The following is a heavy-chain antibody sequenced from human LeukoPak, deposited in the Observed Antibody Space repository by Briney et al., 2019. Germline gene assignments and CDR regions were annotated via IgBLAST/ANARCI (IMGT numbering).Heavy chain of an antibody. CDR1: GGSISNHF. CDR2: VSTSGST. V-gene: IGHV4-4*07. J-gene: IGHJ5*02. D-gene: IGHD2-21*01. CDR3: ARGDIVMGGGGNWFDP. Sequence: SETLSLTWTVSGGSISNHFCSWIRQPAGKGLEWIGRVSTSGSTYYNPSLKSRVTMSADTSKNQFSLKLTSMTAADTAVYYRARGDIVMGGGGNWFDPWGQGTLVTVSS.